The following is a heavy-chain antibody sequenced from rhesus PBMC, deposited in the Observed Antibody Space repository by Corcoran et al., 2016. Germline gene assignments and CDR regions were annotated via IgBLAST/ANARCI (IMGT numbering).Heavy chain of an antibody. V-gene: IGHV4S11*01. J-gene: IGHJ4*01. CDR3: AEGDGGSNFFDY. D-gene: IGHD4-29*01. Sequence: QVQLQESGPGLVKPSETLSLTCAVSGGSISRSFWSWIRQAPGKGLEWIGRIDSSGSTYYNPSLKSRVTLSVDTSKNQFSLKLSSVTAADTAVYYCAEGDGGSNFFDYWGQGVLVTVSS. CDR2: IDSSGST. CDR1: GGSISRSF.